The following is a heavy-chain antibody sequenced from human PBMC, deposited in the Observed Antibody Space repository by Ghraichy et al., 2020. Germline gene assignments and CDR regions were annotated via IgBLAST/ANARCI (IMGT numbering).Heavy chain of an antibody. J-gene: IGHJ4*02. D-gene: IGHD3-22*01. CDR3: VKDLPDYYYDSSVIFDY. Sequence: GGSLRRSCAASGFTFSSYGMSWVRQAPGKGLEWVSAISGGGGSTFYADSVKGRFTISRDNSRNTLYLQMNSLRAEDTAVYFCVKDLPDYYYDSSVIFDYWGQGTLVTVSS. CDR1: GFTFSSYG. CDR2: ISGGGGST. V-gene: IGHV3-23*01.